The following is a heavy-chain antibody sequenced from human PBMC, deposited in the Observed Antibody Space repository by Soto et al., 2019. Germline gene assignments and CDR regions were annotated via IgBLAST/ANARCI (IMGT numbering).Heavy chain of an antibody. CDR3: ARRGKGYAFDI. J-gene: IGHJ3*02. CDR1: GGFVSSRAYY. V-gene: IGHV4-39*01. CDR2: IFHSGET. Sequence: QLQLQESGPGLLKTSETLSLTCSVSGGFVSSRAYYWAWIRQPPGKGLEWIGNIFHSGETYYNPSLKSRVTLAVDMSTNQFSLRLTSVNAADTAVYFCARRGKGYAFDIWGQGTMITVSS. D-gene: IGHD3-16*01.